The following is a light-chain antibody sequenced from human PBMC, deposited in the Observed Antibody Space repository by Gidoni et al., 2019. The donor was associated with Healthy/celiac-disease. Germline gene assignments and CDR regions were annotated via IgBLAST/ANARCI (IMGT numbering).Light chain of an antibody. CDR2: DVS. CDR1: SSDVGGYNY. J-gene: IGLJ2*01. Sequence: QSALTQPPSVSGSPGQSVTISCTGTSSDVGGYNYVSWYQRHPGKAPNRMIYDVSKRPSGVPDRYSGSKSRNTAALTMARLQAEDDANYYGCSSAGSFVVFGGGTKLTVL. CDR3: CSSAGSFVV. V-gene: IGLV2-11*01.